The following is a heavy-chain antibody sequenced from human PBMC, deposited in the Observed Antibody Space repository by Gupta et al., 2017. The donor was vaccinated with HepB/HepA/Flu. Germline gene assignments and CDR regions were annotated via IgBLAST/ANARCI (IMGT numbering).Heavy chain of an antibody. J-gene: IGHJ4*02. CDR2: IKQDGSEK. V-gene: IGHV3-7*01. D-gene: IGHD3-22*01. Sequence: EVQPVASGVGLVQPGGFLRLSCPASGSPFSSYWMGWVRQAPGKGLEWVANIKQDGSEKYYVDSVKGRFTIARDNAKNSLYLQMNSLRAEDTAVYCCARMVDYYDSSGYNDYWGQGTLVTVSS. CDR1: GSPFSSYW. CDR3: ARMVDYYDSSGYNDY.